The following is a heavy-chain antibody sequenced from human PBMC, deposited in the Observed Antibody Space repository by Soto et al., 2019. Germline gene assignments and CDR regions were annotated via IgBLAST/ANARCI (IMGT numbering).Heavy chain of an antibody. CDR3: ARLVPYYYDSSGYYYASPYFDY. CDR1: GGSFSGYY. Sequence: SETLSLTCAVYGGSFSGYYWSWIRQPPGKGLEWIGEINHSGSTNYNPSLKSRVNISVDTSKNQFSLKLSSVTAADTVVYYCARLVPYYYDSSGYYYASPYFDYWGQGTLVTVSS. J-gene: IGHJ4*02. CDR2: INHSGST. V-gene: IGHV4-34*01. D-gene: IGHD3-22*01.